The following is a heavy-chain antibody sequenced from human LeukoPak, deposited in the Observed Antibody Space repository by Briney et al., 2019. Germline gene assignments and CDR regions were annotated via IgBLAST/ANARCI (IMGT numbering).Heavy chain of an antibody. D-gene: IGHD2-2*01. J-gene: IGHJ4*02. CDR2: TYPDDSDT. CDR1: GYSLKNYW. CDR3: AIGGDSTTSCYRCFNY. Sequence: GESLKISCEGSGYSLKNYWIGWVRQMPGKGLEWMGITYPDDSDTRYSPSFQGQVTISADKSIGTAYLQWSSLKASDTAMYYCAIGGDSTTSCYRCFNYWGQGTLVTVSS. V-gene: IGHV5-51*01.